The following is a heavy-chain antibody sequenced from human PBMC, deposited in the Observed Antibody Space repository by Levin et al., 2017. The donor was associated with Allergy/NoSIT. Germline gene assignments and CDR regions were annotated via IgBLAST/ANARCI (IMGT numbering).Heavy chain of an antibody. Sequence: GGSLRLSCAASGFTFSSYWMHWVHQAPGKGLVWVSRINGDGSSTNYADSVKGRFTISRDNAKNTLYLQMNSLRSDDTAVYYCARALIVGATSGGDYWGQGTLVTVSS. CDR2: INGDGSST. D-gene: IGHD1-26*01. V-gene: IGHV3-74*01. CDR1: GFTFSSYW. CDR3: ARALIVGATSGGDY. J-gene: IGHJ4*02.